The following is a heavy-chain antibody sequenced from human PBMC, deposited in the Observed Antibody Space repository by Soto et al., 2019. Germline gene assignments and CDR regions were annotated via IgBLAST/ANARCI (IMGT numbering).Heavy chain of an antibody. J-gene: IGHJ4*02. Sequence: QVQLVESGGGLVQPGRSLRLSCAASGFTFSSYGMHWVRQAPGKGLEWVAVISYDGSNKYYADSVKGRFTISRDNSKNTLYLQMNSLRAEDTAVYYCAKWLGGVDYWGQGTLVTVSS. V-gene: IGHV3-30*18. CDR1: GFTFSSYG. CDR2: ISYDGSNK. D-gene: IGHD3-10*01. CDR3: AKWLGGVDY.